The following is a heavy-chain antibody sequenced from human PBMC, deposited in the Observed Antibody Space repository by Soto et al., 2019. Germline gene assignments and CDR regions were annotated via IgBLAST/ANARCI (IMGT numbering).Heavy chain of an antibody. D-gene: IGHD1-1*01. V-gene: IGHV3-30*03. CDR3: ARPRGTSYYYYGMNV. J-gene: IGHJ6*02. Sequence: GSLRLSCAASGFIFSDYGMHWVRQAPGKGLEWVAVISDDGSNQYYADSVKGRFTISRDKSKNTLFLQMNSLRPEDTGVYYCARPRGTSYYYYGMNVWGQGTTVTVSS. CDR1: GFIFSDYG. CDR2: ISDDGSNQ.